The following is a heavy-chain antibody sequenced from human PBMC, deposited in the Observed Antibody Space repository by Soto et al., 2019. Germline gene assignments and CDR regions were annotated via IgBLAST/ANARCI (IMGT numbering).Heavy chain of an antibody. V-gene: IGHV1-46*03. D-gene: IGHD3-22*01. CDR1: GDTLTSYY. CDR3: GSRLYSSGYYGLLQH. CDR2: INPSGGST. Sequence: GASVKVSCKASGDTLTSYYMHWVRQAPGQGLEWMGIINPSGGSTFYTQRFQGRVTMTRDTSTNTVYMELSSLRSEDTAVYYCGSRLYSSGYYGLLQHWGQGTLVTVSS. J-gene: IGHJ1*01.